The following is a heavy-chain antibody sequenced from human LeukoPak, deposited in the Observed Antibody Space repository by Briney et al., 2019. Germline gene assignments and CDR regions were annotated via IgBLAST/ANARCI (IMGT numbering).Heavy chain of an antibody. CDR1: GFIFSSYE. Sequence: GGSLRLSCAASGFIFSSYEMNWVRQAPGKGLEWVSYISDSGSTIYYADSVKGRFTISRDNAKNSLYLQMNSLRAEDTAVYYCARDVSGSYSDYMDVWGKGTTVTVSS. D-gene: IGHD1-26*01. CDR3: ARDVSGSYSDYMDV. J-gene: IGHJ6*03. CDR2: ISDSGSTI. V-gene: IGHV3-48*03.